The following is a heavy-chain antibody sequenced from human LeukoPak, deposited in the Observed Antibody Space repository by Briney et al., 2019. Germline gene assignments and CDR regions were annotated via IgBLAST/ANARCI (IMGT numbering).Heavy chain of an antibody. CDR2: ISYDGITK. CDR1: GFTFSSYA. J-gene: IGHJ4*02. CDR3: ARGRATYCFDY. V-gene: IGHV3-30-3*01. Sequence: GGSLRLSCAASGFTFSSYAMHWVRQAPGKGLEWVAVISYDGITKYYADSVKGRFTISRDNSKNTLYLQRSSLRAEDTAVYYCARGRATYCFDYWGQGTLVTVSS. D-gene: IGHD2-21*01.